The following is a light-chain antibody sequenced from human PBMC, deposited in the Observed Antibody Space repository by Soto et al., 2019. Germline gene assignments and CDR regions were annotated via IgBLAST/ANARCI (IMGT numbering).Light chain of an antibody. CDR3: QQYYNWPLT. Sequence: EIVMTQSPATLSVSPWERATLSCRASQSVSSTLAWYQQKPGQAPRFLIYGASTRATGIPARFSGSGSGTEFTLTISSLQSEDFAVYYCQQYYNWPLTFGGGTKVDIK. V-gene: IGKV3D-15*01. CDR2: GAS. J-gene: IGKJ4*01. CDR1: QSVSST.